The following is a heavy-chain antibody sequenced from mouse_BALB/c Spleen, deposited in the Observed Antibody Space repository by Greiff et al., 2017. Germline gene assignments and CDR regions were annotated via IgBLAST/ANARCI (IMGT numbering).Heavy chain of an antibody. CDR1: GYTFTDYW. CDR2: IDTSDSYT. Sequence: VQLQQPGAELVMPGASVKMSCKASGYTFTDYWMHWVKQRPGQGLEWIGAIDTSDSYTSYNQKFKGKATLTVDESSSTAYMQLSSLTSEDSAVYYCARSPSSYYFDYWGQGTTLTVSS. CDR3: ARSPSSYYFDY. D-gene: IGHD1-2*01. V-gene: IGHV1-69*01. J-gene: IGHJ2*01.